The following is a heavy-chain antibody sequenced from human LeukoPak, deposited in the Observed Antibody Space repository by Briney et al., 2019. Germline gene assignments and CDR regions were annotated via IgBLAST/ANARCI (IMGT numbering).Heavy chain of an antibody. CDR2: ISSSGSTI. J-gene: IGHJ5*02. CDR3: ARDVGPRTENWFDP. Sequence: GGSLRLSCAASGFTFSSYEMNWVRQAPGKGLEWVSYISSSGSTIYYADSVKGRFTISRDNAKNSLYLQMNSLRAEDMAVYYCARDVGPRTENWFDPWGQGTLVTVSS. D-gene: IGHD1-26*01. CDR1: GFTFSSYE. V-gene: IGHV3-48*03.